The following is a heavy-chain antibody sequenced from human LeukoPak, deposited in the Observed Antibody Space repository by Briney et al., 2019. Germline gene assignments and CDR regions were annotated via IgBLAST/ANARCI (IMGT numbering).Heavy chain of an antibody. Sequence: GGSLRLSCAASEFTFSYYTMNWVRQAPGKGLEWVSSITISSYIYYADSVKGRFTISRDNADNSLYLQMNSLRADDTAVYYCARGGYSGSGNYFDYWGQGTLVTVSS. J-gene: IGHJ4*02. V-gene: IGHV3-21*01. CDR2: ITISSYI. D-gene: IGHD3-10*01. CDR1: EFTFSYYT. CDR3: ARGGYSGSGNYFDY.